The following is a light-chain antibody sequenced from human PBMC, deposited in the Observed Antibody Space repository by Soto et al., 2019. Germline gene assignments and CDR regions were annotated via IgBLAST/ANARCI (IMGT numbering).Light chain of an antibody. J-gene: IGLJ2*01. V-gene: IGLV1-40*01. Sequence: QSVLTQPPSVSGAPGQRVTISCTGSSSNIGAGYDVHWYQQLPGTAPKLLIYGNSNRPSGVPDRFSGSKSGTSASLAIPGLQAEDEADYDCQSYDSSLSGSGVVFGGGTKLTVL. CDR1: SSNIGAGYD. CDR2: GNS. CDR3: QSYDSSLSGSGVV.